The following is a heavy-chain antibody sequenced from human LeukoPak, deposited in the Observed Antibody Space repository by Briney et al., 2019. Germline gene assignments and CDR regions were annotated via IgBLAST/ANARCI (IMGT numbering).Heavy chain of an antibody. Sequence: VASVKVSCKASGYTFTSYGISWVRQAPGQGLEWMGWISAYNGNTNYAQKLQGRVTMTTDTSTSTAYMELRSLRSDDTAVYYCARDASWAAYNWFDPWGQGTLVTVSS. V-gene: IGHV1-18*01. CDR3: ARDASWAAYNWFDP. CDR1: GYTFTSYG. J-gene: IGHJ5*02. D-gene: IGHD1-26*01. CDR2: ISAYNGNT.